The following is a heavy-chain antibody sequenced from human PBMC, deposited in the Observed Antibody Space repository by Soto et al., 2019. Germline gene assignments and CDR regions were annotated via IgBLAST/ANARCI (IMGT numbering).Heavy chain of an antibody. D-gene: IGHD3-9*01. CDR2: IYDSGTP. CDR3: ARGVGSSPPRY. Sequence: SETLSLTCTISGGSISVYYWSWIRQSPGQGLEWIGYIYDSGTPYYNPSLKTRVTISADTSKNQISLKLTSATAAHTAVYFCARGVGSSPPRYWGRGTLVTVSS. V-gene: IGHV4-59*01. CDR1: GGSISVYY. J-gene: IGHJ4*02.